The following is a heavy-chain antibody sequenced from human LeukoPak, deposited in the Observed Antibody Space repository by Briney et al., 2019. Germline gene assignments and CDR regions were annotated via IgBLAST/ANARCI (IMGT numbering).Heavy chain of an antibody. Sequence: SETLSLTCTVSGGSVSSGSYYWSWIRQPPGKGREWIGTVYYGRTTYYNPSLDGRVTTSLDTSANHFSLQLNSVTAADTAVYYCVRHDGRGGATMGAFDSWGQGSLVTVSS. V-gene: IGHV4-39*01. CDR3: VRHDGRGGATMGAFDS. J-gene: IGHJ5*01. CDR1: GGSVSSGSYY. D-gene: IGHD5-12*01. CDR2: VYYGRTT.